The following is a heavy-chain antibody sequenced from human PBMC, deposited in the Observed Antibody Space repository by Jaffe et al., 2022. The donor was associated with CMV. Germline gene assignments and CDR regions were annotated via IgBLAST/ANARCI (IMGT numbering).Heavy chain of an antibody. V-gene: IGHV3-23*01. D-gene: IGHD2-21*01. CDR2: ISGSGDST. CDR3: AKQSRAAAGNPFGLQA. CDR1: GFTFSSHA. J-gene: IGHJ5*01. Sequence: EVQLLESGGGLVQPGESLRLSCGASGFTFSSHAMSWVRQAPGEGLEWVSGISGSGDSTYYADSVKGRFTISRDNPKNTLYLQMNSLRAEDAAIYHCAKQSRAAAGNPFGLQAWGQGTLVTVSS.